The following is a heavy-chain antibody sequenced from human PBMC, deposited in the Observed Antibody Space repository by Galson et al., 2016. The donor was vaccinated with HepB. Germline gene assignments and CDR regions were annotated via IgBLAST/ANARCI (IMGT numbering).Heavy chain of an antibody. D-gene: IGHD4-17*01. CDR1: GGSINSGEFY. CDR2: VYYSGFP. CDR3: ASATTVTTYWYFDL. V-gene: IGHV4-30-4*01. Sequence: TLSLTCTVSGGSINSGEFYWSWIRQPPGKGLEWIGYVYYSGFPYYNPSLKSRVTISFDTSKDQFSLKLNSVTAADAAVYYCASATTVTTYWYFDLWGRGTLVTVSS. J-gene: IGHJ2*01.